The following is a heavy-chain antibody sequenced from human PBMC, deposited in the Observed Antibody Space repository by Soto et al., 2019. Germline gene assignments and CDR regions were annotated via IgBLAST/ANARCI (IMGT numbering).Heavy chain of an antibody. CDR3: ARDQTGYSSGWSSVAMDV. CDR2: ISPNRGGT. CDR1: GYTFTGYY. Sequence: QVQLVQSGAEMKKPGASVKVSCTASGYTFTGYYIHWVRQAPGQGLEWMGWISPNRGGTKFAQKFQGRVTMTRDTSISTVYMEYSRLRSDDTAIYYCARDQTGYSSGWSSVAMDVWGQGTTVTVS. D-gene: IGHD6-19*01. J-gene: IGHJ6*02. V-gene: IGHV1-2*02.